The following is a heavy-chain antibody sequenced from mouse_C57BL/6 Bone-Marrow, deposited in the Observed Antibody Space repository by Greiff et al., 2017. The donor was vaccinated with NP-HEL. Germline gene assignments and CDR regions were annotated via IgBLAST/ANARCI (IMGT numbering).Heavy chain of an antibody. J-gene: IGHJ4*01. CDR1: GYTFTDYY. V-gene: IGHV1-19*01. D-gene: IGHD1-2*01. CDR3: ASNYYGFYAMDY. Sequence: VQLQQSGPVLVKPGASVKMSCKASGYTFTDYYMNWVKQSHGKSLEWIGVINPYNGGTSYNQKFKGKATLTVDKSSSTAYMELNSLTSEDSAVYYCASNYYGFYAMDYWGQGTSVTVSS. CDR2: INPYNGGT.